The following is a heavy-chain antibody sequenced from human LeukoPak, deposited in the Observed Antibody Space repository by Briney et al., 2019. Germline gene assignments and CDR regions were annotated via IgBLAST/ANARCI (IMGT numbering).Heavy chain of an antibody. CDR1: GFTLSSYA. V-gene: IGHV3-23*01. J-gene: IGHJ4*02. CDR3: TKKEYGNSDFDLDY. D-gene: IGHD2/OR15-2a*01. Sequence: GGSLRLSCAASGFTLSSYAMSWVRQAPGKGLEWVSAISGSGGSTYYADSVKGRFTISRDNSKNTLYLQMNSLRGEDTAVYYCTKKEYGNSDFDLDYWGQGTLVTVSS. CDR2: ISGSGGST.